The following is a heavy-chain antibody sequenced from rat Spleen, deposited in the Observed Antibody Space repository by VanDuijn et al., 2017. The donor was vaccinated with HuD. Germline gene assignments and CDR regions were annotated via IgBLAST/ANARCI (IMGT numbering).Heavy chain of an antibody. CDR1: GFTFSNYD. J-gene: IGHJ4*01. CDR2: ISPTGGST. V-gene: IGHV5S23*01. CDR3: ATFHYYDGTYDYEGDA. D-gene: IGHD1-12*02. Sequence: EVQLVESGGGLVQPGRSLKLSCAASGFTFSNYDMAWVRQAPTKGLEWVASISPTGGSTYYRDTVRGRFTISRDNAKNTQYLQMDRLRSEDTATYYCATFHYYDGTYDYEGDAWGQGASVTVSS.